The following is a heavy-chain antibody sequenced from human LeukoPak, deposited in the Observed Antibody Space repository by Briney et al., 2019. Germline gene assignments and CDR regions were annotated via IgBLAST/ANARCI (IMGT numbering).Heavy chain of an antibody. D-gene: IGHD3-10*01. CDR1: GFTFSSYE. Sequence: GGPLRLSCAASGFTFSSYEMNRVRQAPGKGLERVSYISSRATAIYYADSVKGRFTISRDNAKNSLYLQMNSLRAEDTAVYYCARDFGRYFFDYWGQGTLVTVSS. CDR3: ARDFGRYFFDY. J-gene: IGHJ4*02. V-gene: IGHV3-48*03. CDR2: ISSRATAI.